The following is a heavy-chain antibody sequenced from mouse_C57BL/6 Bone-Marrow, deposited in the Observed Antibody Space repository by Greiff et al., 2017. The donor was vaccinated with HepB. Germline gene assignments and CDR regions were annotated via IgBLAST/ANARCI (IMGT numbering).Heavy chain of an antibody. CDR1: GYTFTSYW. Sequence: VQLQQSGAELVKPGASVKLSCKASGYTFTSYWMHWVKQRPGQGLEWIGMIHPNSGSTNYNEKFKSKATLTVDKSSSTAYMQLSSLTSEDSAVYYCAAIYYYGSSYDWYFDVWGTGTTVTVSS. D-gene: IGHD1-1*01. CDR2: IHPNSGST. V-gene: IGHV1-64*01. J-gene: IGHJ1*03. CDR3: AAIYYYGSSYDWYFDV.